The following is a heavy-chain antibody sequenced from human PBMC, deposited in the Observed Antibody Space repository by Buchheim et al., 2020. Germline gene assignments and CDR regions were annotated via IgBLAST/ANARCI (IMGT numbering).Heavy chain of an antibody. CDR1: GFTFSSYA. V-gene: IGHV3-30*04. D-gene: IGHD4-23*01. J-gene: IGHJ4*02. Sequence: QVQLVESGGGVVQPGRSLRLSCAASGFTFSSYAMHWVRQAPGKGLEWVAVISYDGSNKYYADSVKGRFTISRDNSKNTLYLQMNSLRAEDTAVYYCARVPDYGGNSLASDYWGQGTL. CDR2: ISYDGSNK. CDR3: ARVPDYGGNSLASDY.